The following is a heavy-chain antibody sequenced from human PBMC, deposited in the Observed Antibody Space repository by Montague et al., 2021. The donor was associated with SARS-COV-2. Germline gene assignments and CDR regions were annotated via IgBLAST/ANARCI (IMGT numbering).Heavy chain of an antibody. V-gene: IGHV4-34*01. CDR3: ARGHQGITMLVVVMIGAEYYFDP. D-gene: IGHD3-22*01. J-gene: IGHJ4*02. CDR1: GGSFTDYN. Sequence: SQILSLTCAVYGGSFTDYNWSWIRQPPGKGLEWIGEINHGGSTNYSPSLKSRVTISVDPSKNQFSLKLKSVTAADTAKYYCARGHQGITMLVVVMIGAEYYFDPGGQGSRVTVSS. CDR2: INHGGST.